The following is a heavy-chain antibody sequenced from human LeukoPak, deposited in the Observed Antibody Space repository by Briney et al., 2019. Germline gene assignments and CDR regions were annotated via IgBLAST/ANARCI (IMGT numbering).Heavy chain of an antibody. CDR1: GFTFSSYW. V-gene: IGHV3-7*01. Sequence: PGGSLRLSCAASGFTFSSYWMSWVRQAPGKGLEWVANIKQDGSEKYYVDSVKGRFTISRDNAKNSLYLQMNSLRAEDTAVYYCARDGVCSSTSCYTYYYYMDVWGKGTTVTVS. D-gene: IGHD2-2*02. CDR2: IKQDGSEK. J-gene: IGHJ6*03. CDR3: ARDGVCSSTSCYTYYYYMDV.